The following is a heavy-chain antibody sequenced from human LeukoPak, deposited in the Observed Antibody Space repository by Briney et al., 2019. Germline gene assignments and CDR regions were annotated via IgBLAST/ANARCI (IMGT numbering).Heavy chain of an antibody. CDR1: GFTFSSYA. J-gene: IGHJ6*03. CDR3: ARDPYSGNYGAYYYYYMDV. V-gene: IGHV3-30*04. D-gene: IGHD1-26*01. CDR2: ISYDGSNK. Sequence: GGSLRLSCAASGFTFSSYAMHWVRQAPGKGLEWVAVISYDGSNKYYADSVKGRFTISRDNAKSSLYLQMGGLRAEDTAVYYCARDPYSGNYGAYYYYYMDVWGKGTTVTISS.